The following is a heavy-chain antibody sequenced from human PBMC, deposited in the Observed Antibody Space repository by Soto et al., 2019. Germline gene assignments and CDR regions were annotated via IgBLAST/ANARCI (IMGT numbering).Heavy chain of an antibody. Sequence: ASVKVSCKASGYTFTSSAMHWLRQAPGQRLEWMGWINAGNGNTKYSQKFQGRVTITRDTSASTAYMELSSLRSEDTAVYYCARSIVVVTALDYWGQGTLVTVSS. CDR2: INAGNGNT. D-gene: IGHD2-21*02. J-gene: IGHJ4*02. CDR3: ARSIVVVTALDY. CDR1: GYTFTSSA. V-gene: IGHV1-3*01.